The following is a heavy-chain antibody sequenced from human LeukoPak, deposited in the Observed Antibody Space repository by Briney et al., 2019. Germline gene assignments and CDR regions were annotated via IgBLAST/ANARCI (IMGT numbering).Heavy chain of an antibody. V-gene: IGHV1-18*01. J-gene: IGHJ6*03. D-gene: IGHD4-17*01. CDR1: GYTFTNYD. CDR2: ISAFNGNT. CDR3: ARTTDNYYYYMGV. Sequence: ASVKVSCKASGYTFTNYDINWVRLAPGQGLEWVGWISAFNGNTKYAQKFQGRVTMTRDTSTSTVYMELRSLRSDDTAVYYCARTTDNYYYYMGVWGKGTTVTVSS.